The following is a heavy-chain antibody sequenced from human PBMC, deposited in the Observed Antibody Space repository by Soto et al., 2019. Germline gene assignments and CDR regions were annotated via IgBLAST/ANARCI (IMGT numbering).Heavy chain of an antibody. Sequence: SVKVSCKASGGTFSSYAISWVRQAPGQGLEWMGGIIPIFGTANYAQKFQGRVTITADESTSTAYMELSSLRSEDTAVYYCAKRHCSGGSCDDVYYYYMDVWGKGTTVTVSS. CDR2: IIPIFGTA. D-gene: IGHD2-15*01. V-gene: IGHV1-69*13. CDR1: GGTFSSYA. CDR3: AKRHCSGGSCDDVYYYYMDV. J-gene: IGHJ6*03.